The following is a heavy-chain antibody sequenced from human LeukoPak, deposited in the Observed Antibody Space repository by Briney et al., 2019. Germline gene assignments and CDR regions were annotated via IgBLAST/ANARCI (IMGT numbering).Heavy chain of an antibody. D-gene: IGHD6-19*01. CDR1: AFTFSSYA. CDR2: ISGSGGST. Sequence: GGSLRLSCAASAFTFSSYAMSWVRQAPGKGLEWVSAISGSGGSTYYADSVKGRFTISRDNAKNTLYLQMNSLRAEDTAVYYCARGSSSGWPDYFDHWGQGILVIVSS. J-gene: IGHJ4*02. CDR3: ARGSSSGWPDYFDH. V-gene: IGHV3-23*01.